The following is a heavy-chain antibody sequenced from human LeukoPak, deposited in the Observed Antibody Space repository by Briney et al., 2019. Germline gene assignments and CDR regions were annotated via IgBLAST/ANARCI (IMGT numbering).Heavy chain of an antibody. Sequence: GGSLRLSCAASGFTFSSYAMHWVRQAPGKGLEWVAVISYDGSNKYYADSVKGRFTISRDNARNSLYLQMNSLRAEDTAVYYCARVGPWVNPDYYYYYMDVWGKGTTVTVSS. D-gene: IGHD1-14*01. J-gene: IGHJ6*03. CDR2: ISYDGSNK. CDR3: ARVGPWVNPDYYYYYMDV. V-gene: IGHV3-30*04. CDR1: GFTFSSYA.